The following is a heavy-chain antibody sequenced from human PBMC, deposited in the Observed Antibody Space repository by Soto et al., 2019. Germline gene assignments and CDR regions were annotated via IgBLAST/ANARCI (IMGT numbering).Heavy chain of an antibody. Sequence: GASGKGSCKGSGNTLTSYGINWGRQAPGQRLGWMGWMNPNSGNTGYAQKFQGRVTMTRNTSISTAYMELSSLRSEDTAVYYCARVSSSSWPINYYYYYMDVWGKGTTVTVYS. V-gene: IGHV1-8*01. CDR1: GNTLTSYG. D-gene: IGHD6-13*01. CDR2: MNPNSGNT. CDR3: ARVSSSSWPINYYYYYMDV. J-gene: IGHJ6*03.